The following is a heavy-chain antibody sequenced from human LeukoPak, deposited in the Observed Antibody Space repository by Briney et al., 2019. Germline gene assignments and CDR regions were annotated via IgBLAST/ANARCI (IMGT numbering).Heavy chain of an antibody. J-gene: IGHJ4*02. CDR3: ARANGVPAPAMDY. Sequence: SQTLSLTFAISGDSVSSNSAAWNWVRQSPSRGLEWLGRTYYRSKWFNDYAVSVKSRITINPDTSKNQFPLQLNSATPEDTAMYYCARANGVPAPAMDYWGQGTLVTVSS. V-gene: IGHV6-1*01. CDR1: GDSVSSNSAA. D-gene: IGHD2-8*01. CDR2: TYYRSKWFN.